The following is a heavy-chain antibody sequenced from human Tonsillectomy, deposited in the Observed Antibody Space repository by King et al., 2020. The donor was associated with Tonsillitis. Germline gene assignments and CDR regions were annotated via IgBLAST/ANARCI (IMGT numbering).Heavy chain of an antibody. V-gene: IGHV3-30*02. CDR2: IISDGSRR. J-gene: IGHJ4*02. D-gene: IGHD2-21*01. CDR3: VKEISWGYCLDY. CDR1: GFTFSTYG. Sequence: QLVQSGGGVGQPGGSLRLSCAASGFTFSTYGMHWVRQAPGKGLEWVSFIISDGSRRNYAESVKGRFTISRDNSKNTMYLQMNSLRAEDTAVYHCVKEISWGYCLDYWGQGTLVTVSS.